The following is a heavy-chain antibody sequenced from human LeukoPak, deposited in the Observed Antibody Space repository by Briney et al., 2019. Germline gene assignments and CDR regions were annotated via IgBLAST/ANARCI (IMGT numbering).Heavy chain of an antibody. CDR1: GYTLTELS. CDR2: FDPEDGET. CDR3: ATAHLPRGAPIYYYYGMDV. V-gene: IGHV1-24*01. Sequence: ASVKVSCKVSGYTLTELSMHWVRQAPGKGLEWMGGFDPEDGETIYAQKFQGRVTMTEDTSTDTAYMELSSLRSEDTAVYYCATAHLPRGAPIYYYYGMDVWGQGTTVTVSS. J-gene: IGHJ6*02. D-gene: IGHD3-10*01.